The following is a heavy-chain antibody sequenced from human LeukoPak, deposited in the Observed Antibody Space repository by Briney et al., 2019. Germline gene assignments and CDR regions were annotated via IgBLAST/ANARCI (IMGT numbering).Heavy chain of an antibody. J-gene: IGHJ4*02. V-gene: IGHV3-66*01. CDR2: IYSGGST. D-gene: IGHD3-22*01. CDR3: ARDSNYYDSSGYYY. CDR1: GFTVSSDY. Sequence: TGGSLRLSCAASGFTVSSDYMSWVRQAPGKGLEWVSVIYSGGSTYYADSVKGRFTISRDNSKNTLYLQMNSLRAEDTAVYYCARDSNYYDSSGYYYWGQGTLVTVSS.